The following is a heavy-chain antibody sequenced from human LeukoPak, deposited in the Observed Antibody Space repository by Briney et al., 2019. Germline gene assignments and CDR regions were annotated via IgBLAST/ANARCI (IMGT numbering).Heavy chain of an antibody. CDR3: ARGIDDYGDLLDY. D-gene: IGHD4-17*01. V-gene: IGHV1-69*04. CDR1: GGTFSSYA. Sequence: SVKVSCKASGGTFSSYAISWVRQAPGQGLEWMGRIIPILGIANYARKFQGRVTITADKSTSTAYMELSSLRSEDTAVYYCARGIDDYGDLLDYWGQGTLVTVSS. CDR2: IIPILGIA. J-gene: IGHJ4*02.